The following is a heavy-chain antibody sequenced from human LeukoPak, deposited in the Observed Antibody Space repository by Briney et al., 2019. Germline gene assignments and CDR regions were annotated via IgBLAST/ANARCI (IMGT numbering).Heavy chain of an antibody. Sequence: ASVKVSCKASGYTFTGYYMHWVRQAPGQGLEWMGRINPNSGGTNYAQKFQGRVTITRDTSISKAYMELSRLRSDDTAVYYCARPEVQWLGQYEYFQHWGQGTLVTVSS. CDR2: INPNSGGT. J-gene: IGHJ1*01. CDR1: GYTFTGYY. V-gene: IGHV1-2*06. D-gene: IGHD6-19*01. CDR3: ARPEVQWLGQYEYFQH.